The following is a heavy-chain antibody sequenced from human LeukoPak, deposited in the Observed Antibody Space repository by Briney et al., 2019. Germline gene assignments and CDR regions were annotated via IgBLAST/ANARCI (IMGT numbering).Heavy chain of an antibody. Sequence: SETLSLTCIVSGGSISSYYWSWMRQPPGKGLESIGSIYYSGSTYYNPSLKSRVTISVDTSKNQFSLKLSSVTAADTAVYYCARLFREYYDSSGYGGFLDYWGQGTLVTVSS. D-gene: IGHD3-22*01. V-gene: IGHV4-59*12. CDR1: GGSISSYY. CDR3: ARLFREYYDSSGYGGFLDY. J-gene: IGHJ4*02. CDR2: IYYSGST.